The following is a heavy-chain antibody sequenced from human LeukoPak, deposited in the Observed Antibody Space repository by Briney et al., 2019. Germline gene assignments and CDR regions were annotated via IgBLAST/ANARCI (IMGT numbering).Heavy chain of an antibody. CDR2: VSYEGSVK. Sequence: QAGGSLRLSCAASGFTFSSYGMHWVRQAPGKGLEWVAVVSYEGSVKYYADSVKGRFTISRDNSRNTLYLQMNSLRAEDTAVYYCVRELPPVVQYYFDHWGPGTLVTVSS. CDR3: VRELPPVVQYYFDH. CDR1: GFTFSSYG. J-gene: IGHJ4*02. V-gene: IGHV3-33*05. D-gene: IGHD2-21*01.